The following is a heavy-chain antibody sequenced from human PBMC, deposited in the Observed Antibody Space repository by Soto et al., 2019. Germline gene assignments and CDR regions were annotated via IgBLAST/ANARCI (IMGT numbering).Heavy chain of an antibody. CDR2: INAGNGNT. V-gene: IGHV1-3*01. Sequence: ASVKVSCKASGYTLTSYAMQWVRQAPGQRLEWMGWINAGNGNTKYSQKFQGRVTITRDTSASTAYMELSSLRSEDTAVYYCAREAGGTAMVYYFDYWGQGTRVT. CDR1: GYTLTSYA. CDR3: AREAGGTAMVYYFDY. D-gene: IGHD5-18*01. J-gene: IGHJ4*02.